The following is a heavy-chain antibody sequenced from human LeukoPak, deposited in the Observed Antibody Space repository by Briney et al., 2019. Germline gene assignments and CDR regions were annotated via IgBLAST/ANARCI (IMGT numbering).Heavy chain of an antibody. CDR3: VRQVGIGRWFLDD. Sequence: PSETLSLTCSVSGASISTTDDWWGWIRQPPGKGLEWIGIGFYDGKTHYNPSLKGRVSISVDTSKSQFSLKLSSVTAADTAVYYCVRQVGIGRWFLDDWGRGTLVTVSS. J-gene: IGHJ4*02. D-gene: IGHD3-10*01. V-gene: IGHV4-39*01. CDR2: GFYDGKT. CDR1: GASISTTDDW.